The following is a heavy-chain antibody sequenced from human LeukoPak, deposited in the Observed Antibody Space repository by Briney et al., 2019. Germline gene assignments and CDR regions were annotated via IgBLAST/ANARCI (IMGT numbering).Heavy chain of an antibody. V-gene: IGHV4-39*01. CDR2: IYYSGTT. Sequence: SGTLSLTCTVSGGSISSTSWYWGWIRQPPGKGLEWIASIYYSGTTYYNSSLQSRVTISVDTSKNQFSLKLSSVTAADTAVYYCASEVQLYGYWGQGTLVTVSS. CDR1: GGSISSTSWY. CDR3: ASEVQLYGY. J-gene: IGHJ4*02. D-gene: IGHD5-24*01.